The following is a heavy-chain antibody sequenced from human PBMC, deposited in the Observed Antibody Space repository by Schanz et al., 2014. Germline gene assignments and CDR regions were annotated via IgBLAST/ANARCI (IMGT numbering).Heavy chain of an antibody. Sequence: QVQLVQSGAEVKKPGSPVKVSCKSSGGTFSSYAISWVRQAPGQGLEWMGKIIPVLNIATYAQRFQGRVSITADTSTNTAYMELSSLTSEDTAVYYCARAPTAYCSDTSCLGTPFDYWGQGTLVTVSS. CDR3: ARAPTAYCSDTSCLGTPFDY. V-gene: IGHV1-69*02. D-gene: IGHD2-2*01. J-gene: IGHJ4*02. CDR2: IIPVLNIA. CDR1: GGTFSSYA.